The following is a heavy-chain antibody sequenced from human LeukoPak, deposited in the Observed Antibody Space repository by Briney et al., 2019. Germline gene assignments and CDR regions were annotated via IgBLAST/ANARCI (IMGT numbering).Heavy chain of an antibody. CDR1: EFTSSNYD. J-gene: IGHJ4*02. CDR3: ARELYSSSPNFDY. CDR2: IYGSGRLT. Sequence: PGGSLRLSCAASEFTSSNYDMSWVRQAPGKGLEWVSSIYGSGRLTYYADSVKGRFTISRDNSKNTLYLQMNSLRAEDTAVYYCARELYSSSPNFDYWGQGTLVTVSS. V-gene: IGHV3-23*01. D-gene: IGHD6-6*01.